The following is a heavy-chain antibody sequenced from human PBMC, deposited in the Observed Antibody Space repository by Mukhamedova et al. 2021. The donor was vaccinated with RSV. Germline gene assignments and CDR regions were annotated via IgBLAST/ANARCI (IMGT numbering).Heavy chain of an antibody. J-gene: IGHJ4*02. CDR2: ISGDGGST. CDR3: AKDMRMLKGAPPDY. CDR1: GYA. D-gene: IGHD1-26*01. Sequence: GYAMPWVRQAPGKGLEWVSLISGDGGSTYYADSVKGRFTISRDNSKNSLYLQMNSLRTEDTALYYCAKDMRMLKGAPPDYWGQGTLV. V-gene: IGHV3-43*02.